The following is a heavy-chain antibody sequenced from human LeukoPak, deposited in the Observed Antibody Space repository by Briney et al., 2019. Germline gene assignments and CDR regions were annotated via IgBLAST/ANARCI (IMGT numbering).Heavy chain of an antibody. CDR1: GGTFSSYA. D-gene: IGHD3-22*01. V-gene: IGHV1-69*13. J-gene: IGHJ5*02. Sequence: ASVKVSCKASGGTFSSYAISWVRQAPGQGLEWMGGIIPIFGTANYAQKFQGRVTITADESTSTAYMELSSLRSEDTAVYYCARAPSYYDRDNWFDPWGQGTLVTVSS. CDR2: IIPIFGTA. CDR3: ARAPSYYDRDNWFDP.